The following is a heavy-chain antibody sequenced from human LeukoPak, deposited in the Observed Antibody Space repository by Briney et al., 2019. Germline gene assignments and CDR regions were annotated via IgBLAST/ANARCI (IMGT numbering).Heavy chain of an antibody. CDR1: GFTFSSFA. CDR3: AKDPGGYYFDY. D-gene: IGHD1-14*01. J-gene: IGHJ4*02. CDR2: ISFEGRNK. V-gene: IGHV3-30*18. Sequence: PGKSLRLSCAASGFTFSSFAMHWVRQAPGKGLEWVAVISFEGRNKYYADSLKGRFTISRDNSKNTLYLQMNSLRGEDTAVYFCAKDPGGYYFDYWGQGTVVTVSS.